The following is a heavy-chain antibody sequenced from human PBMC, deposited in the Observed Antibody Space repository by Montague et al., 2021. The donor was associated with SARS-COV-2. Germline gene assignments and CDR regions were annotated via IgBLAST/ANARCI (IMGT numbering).Heavy chain of an antibody. Sequence: SETLSLTCAVHGGSSSTYSWNWIRQPPGKGLEWIGEIHHGGSTNYNPSLKSRVTISADTSKNQFSLKLTPVAAADTAVYYCARLGDGVVPSPILGVGPYYSYYYMDVWGKGTTVTVSS. CDR3: ARLGDGVVPSPILGVGPYYSYYYMDV. V-gene: IGHV4-34*01. CDR1: GGSSSTYS. D-gene: IGHD3-10*01. CDR2: IHHGGST. J-gene: IGHJ6*03.